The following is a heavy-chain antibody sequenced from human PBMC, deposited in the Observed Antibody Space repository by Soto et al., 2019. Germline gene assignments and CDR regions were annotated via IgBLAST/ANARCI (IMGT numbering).Heavy chain of an antibody. D-gene: IGHD6-13*01. CDR2: IIPIFGTA. V-gene: IGHV1-69*13. CDR1: GGTFSSYA. Sequence: SVEVSCRASGGTFSSYAISWVRQAPGQGLEWMGGIIPIFGTANYAQKFQGRVTITADESTSTAYMELSSLRSEDTAVYYCARAPPSSSWAFDYWGQGTLVTVSS. CDR3: ARAPPSSSWAFDY. J-gene: IGHJ4*02.